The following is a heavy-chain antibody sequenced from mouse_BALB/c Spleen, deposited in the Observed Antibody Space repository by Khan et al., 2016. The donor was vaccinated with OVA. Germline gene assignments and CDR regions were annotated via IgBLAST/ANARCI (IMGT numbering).Heavy chain of an antibody. CDR2: ISYSGST. Sequence: EVQLVESGPGLVKPSQSLSLTCTVTGYSITSGYAWYWLRQFPGNKLAWMGYISYSGSTSYNPSLSSLISITRDSSRNQFFLQFNSMTTENTATYYCAKKDYYDCDPFPYWGQGTLVTVSA. J-gene: IGHJ3*01. D-gene: IGHD2-4*01. V-gene: IGHV3-2*02. CDR1: GYSITSGYA. CDR3: AKKDYYDCDPFPY.